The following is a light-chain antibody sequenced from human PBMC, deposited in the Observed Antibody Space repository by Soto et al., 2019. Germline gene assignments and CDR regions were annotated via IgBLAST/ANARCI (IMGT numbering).Light chain of an antibody. CDR1: SGHSSYA. CDR3: QTWVGSGNVV. Sequence: QPVLTQSPSASASLGASVKVTCTLSSGHSSYAIAWHQQQPEKGPRYLMKLNSDGSHSKGDGIPDRFSGSSSGAERYLTIARLPYEDEDDYYCQTWVGSGNVVFGGGTKLTVL. CDR2: LNSDGSH. J-gene: IGLJ2*01. V-gene: IGLV4-69*01.